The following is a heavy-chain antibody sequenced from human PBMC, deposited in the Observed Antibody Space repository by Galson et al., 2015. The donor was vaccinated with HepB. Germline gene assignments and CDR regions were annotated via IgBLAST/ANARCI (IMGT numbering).Heavy chain of an antibody. CDR3: ASGDIAAASIDY. D-gene: IGHD6-13*01. Sequence: SLRLSCAASGFTFSDYYMSWIRQAPGKGLEWVSYISSSSSYTNYADSVKGRFTISRDNAKNSLYLQMNSLRAEDTAVYYCASGDIAAASIDYWGQGTLVTVSS. CDR1: GFTFSDYY. V-gene: IGHV3-11*03. J-gene: IGHJ4*02. CDR2: ISSSSSYT.